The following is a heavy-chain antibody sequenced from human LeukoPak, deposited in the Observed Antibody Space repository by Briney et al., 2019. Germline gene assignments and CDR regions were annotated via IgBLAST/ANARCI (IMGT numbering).Heavy chain of an antibody. D-gene: IGHD2-8*01. CDR1: GFTFDDYA. V-gene: IGHV3-43D*03. CDR2: ISWEGTST. Sequence: GGSLRLSCAASGFTFDDYAMHWVRQAPGKGLEWVSLISWEGTSTYYAYSVKGRFTISRDNSKNSLYLQMNSLRAEDTALYYCAKDTLSYCTNGVCGSFDYWGQGTLVTVSS. CDR3: AKDTLSYCTNGVCGSFDY. J-gene: IGHJ4*02.